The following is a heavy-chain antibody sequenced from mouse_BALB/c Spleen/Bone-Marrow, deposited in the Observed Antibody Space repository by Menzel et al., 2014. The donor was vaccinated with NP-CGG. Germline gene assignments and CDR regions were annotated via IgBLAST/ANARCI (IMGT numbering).Heavy chain of an antibody. D-gene: IGHD1-1*01. CDR1: GFTFSSYG. Sequence: EVNLVESGGGLVQPGGSLKLSCVASGFTFSSYGMSLVRQTPDKRLELVATINNNGGSTYYPDSVKGQFTISRDNAKNTLYLQMSSLKSEDTAMYYCARVYGWYFDVWGAGTTVTVSS. CDR2: INNNGGST. CDR3: ARVYGWYFDV. J-gene: IGHJ1*01. V-gene: IGHV5-6-3*01.